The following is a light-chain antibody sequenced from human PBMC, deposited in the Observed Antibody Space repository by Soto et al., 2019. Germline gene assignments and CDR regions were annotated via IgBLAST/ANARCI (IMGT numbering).Light chain of an antibody. CDR1: RSIIIR. CDR2: KAS. Sequence: DIQMTQFPSTLSASVGDRVTFLCRASRSIIIRLAWFQQKSGEAPRILINKASNLESGVPSRFSGSGSGTEFTLTISSLQPDDFATYYCQQYYSYSWTFGQGTRVEIK. J-gene: IGKJ1*01. V-gene: IGKV1-5*03. CDR3: QQYYSYSWT.